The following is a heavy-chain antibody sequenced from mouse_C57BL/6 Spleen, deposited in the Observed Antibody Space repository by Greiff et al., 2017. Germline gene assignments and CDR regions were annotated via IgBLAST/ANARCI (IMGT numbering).Heavy chain of an antibody. J-gene: IGHJ2*01. CDR2: ISSGGSYT. Sequence: EVHLVESGGDLVKPGGSLKLSCAASGFTFSSYGMSWVRQTPDKRLEWVATISSGGSYTYYPDSVKGRFTISRDNAKNTLYLQMSSLKSEDTSMYYCARDDPDFGYWGQGTTRTVSS. V-gene: IGHV5-6*01. CDR1: GFTFSSYG. D-gene: IGHD2-12*01. CDR3: ARDDPDFGY.